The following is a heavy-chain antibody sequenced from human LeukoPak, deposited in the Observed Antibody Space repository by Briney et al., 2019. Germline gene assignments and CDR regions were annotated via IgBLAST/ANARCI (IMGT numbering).Heavy chain of an antibody. D-gene: IGHD4-11*01. J-gene: IGHJ6*03. V-gene: IGHV4-61*02. CDR3: ARDVTTYYYYYMDV. Sequence: SETLSLTCTVSGGSISSSSYYWSWIRQPAGKGLEWIGRIYTSGSTNYNPSLKSRVTMSVDTSKNQFSLKLSSVTAADTAVYYCARDVTTYYYYYMDVWGKGTTVTVSS. CDR1: GGSISSSSYY. CDR2: IYTSGST.